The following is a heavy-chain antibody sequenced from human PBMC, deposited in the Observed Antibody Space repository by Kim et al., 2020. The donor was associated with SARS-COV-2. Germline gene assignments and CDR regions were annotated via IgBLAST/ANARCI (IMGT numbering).Heavy chain of an antibody. D-gene: IGHD3-22*01. V-gene: IGHV3-30*04. Sequence: GGSLRLSCAASGFTFSSYAIHWVRQAPGKGLEWVAVISYDGSNKYYADSVKGRFTISRDNSKNTLYLQMNSLRVDDMAVYYCARITSYDSSGYYSPDFD. CDR3: ARITSYDSSGYYSPDFD. CDR1: GFTFSSYA. J-gene: IGHJ4*01. CDR2: ISYDGSNK.